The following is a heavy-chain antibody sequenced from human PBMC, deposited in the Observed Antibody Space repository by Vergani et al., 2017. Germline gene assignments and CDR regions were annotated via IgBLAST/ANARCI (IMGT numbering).Heavy chain of an antibody. CDR2: IYYSGRT. J-gene: IGHJ4*02. V-gene: IGHV4-39*01. CDR1: GGSISSSSYY. CDR3: GRQGGGRGCSGYDCPIDY. Sequence: QLQLQESGPGLVKPSETLSLTCTVSGGSISSSSYYWGWIRQPPGKGLEWIGSIYYSGRTYYNPSLKSRVTISVDTSKNQFSLKLSSVTAADTAVYYCGRQGGGRGCSGYDCPIDYWGQGTLVTVSS. D-gene: IGHD5-12*01.